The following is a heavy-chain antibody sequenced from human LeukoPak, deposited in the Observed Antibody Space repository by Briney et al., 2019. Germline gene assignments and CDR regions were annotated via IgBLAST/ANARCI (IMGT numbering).Heavy chain of an antibody. D-gene: IGHD1-1*01. CDR3: ARDLGGTTNPANWFDP. Sequence: PGGFLRLSCAASGFTFSSYWMSWVRQAPGKGLEWVANIKQDGSEKYYVDSVKGRFTISRDNAKNSLYLQMNSLRAEDTAVYYCARDLGGTTNPANWFDPWGQGTLVTVSS. CDR2: IKQDGSEK. J-gene: IGHJ5*02. CDR1: GFTFSSYW. V-gene: IGHV3-7*01.